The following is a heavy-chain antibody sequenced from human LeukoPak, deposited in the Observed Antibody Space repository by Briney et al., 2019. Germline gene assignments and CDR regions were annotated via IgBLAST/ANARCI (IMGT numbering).Heavy chain of an antibody. J-gene: IGHJ4*02. CDR3: ARQRHDYGGYYFDY. V-gene: IGHV4-59*08. D-gene: IGHD4-17*01. CDR2: IYYSGST. Sequence: RASETLSLTCTVSGGSISSYYWSWIRQPPGKGLEGIGYIYYSGSTNYNPSLKSRVTISVDTSKNQFSLKLSSVTAADTAVYYCARQRHDYGGYYFDYWGQGTLVSVSS. CDR1: GGSISSYY.